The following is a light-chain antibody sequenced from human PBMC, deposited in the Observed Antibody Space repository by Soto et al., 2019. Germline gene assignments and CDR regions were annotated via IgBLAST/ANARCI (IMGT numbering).Light chain of an antibody. CDR2: DVS. Sequence: QSALTQPRSVSGSPGQSVTISCTGTSSDVGGYNDVSWYQQHPGKATKLMMYDVSKRPSGVPDRFSGSKSGNTASLTISGLQAEDGADYYCSSDAGSYKAVFGGGTQLTVL. CDR3: SSDAGSYKAV. CDR1: SSDVGGYND. J-gene: IGLJ7*01. V-gene: IGLV2-11*01.